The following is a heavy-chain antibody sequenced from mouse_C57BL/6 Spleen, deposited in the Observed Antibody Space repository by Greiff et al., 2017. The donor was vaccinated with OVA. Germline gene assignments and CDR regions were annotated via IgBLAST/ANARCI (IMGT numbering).Heavy chain of an antibody. V-gene: IGHV1-69*01. CDR1: GYTFTSYW. CDR2: IDPSDSYT. J-gene: IGHJ4*01. D-gene: IGHD1-1*01. Sequence: QVQLKQPGAELVMPGASVKLSCKASGYTFTSYWMHWVKQRPGQGLEWIGEIDPSDSYTNYNQKFKGKSTLTVDKSSSTAYMQLSSLTSEDSAVYYCARGTTVVATGDYWGQGTSVTVSS. CDR3: ARGTTVVATGDY.